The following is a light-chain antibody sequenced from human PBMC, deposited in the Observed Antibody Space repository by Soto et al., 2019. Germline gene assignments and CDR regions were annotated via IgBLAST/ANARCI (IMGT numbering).Light chain of an antibody. Sequence: QSALTQPASVSGSPGQSITISCTGTSSDVGGYNYVSWYQQHPGKAPKLMIYDVSNRPSGVSNRFSGSKSVNTASLTISGLQAEDEADYYCSSYTSSSTLGVFGGGTKRTVL. CDR2: DVS. CDR1: SSDVGGYNY. CDR3: SSYTSSSTLGV. V-gene: IGLV2-14*01. J-gene: IGLJ2*01.